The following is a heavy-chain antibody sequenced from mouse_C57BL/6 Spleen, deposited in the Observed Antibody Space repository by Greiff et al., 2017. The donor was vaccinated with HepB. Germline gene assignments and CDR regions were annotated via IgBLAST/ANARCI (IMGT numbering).Heavy chain of an antibody. CDR1: GFTFSDYG. J-gene: IGHJ4*01. CDR2: ISSGSSTI. D-gene: IGHD2-4*01. CDR3: ARIGLPGPMDY. Sequence: EVMLVESGGGLVKPGGSLKLSCAASGFTFSDYGMHWVRQAPEKGLEWVAYISSGSSTIYYADTVKGRFTISRDNAKNTLFLQMTSLRSEDTAMYYCARIGLPGPMDYWGQGTSVTVSS. V-gene: IGHV5-17*01.